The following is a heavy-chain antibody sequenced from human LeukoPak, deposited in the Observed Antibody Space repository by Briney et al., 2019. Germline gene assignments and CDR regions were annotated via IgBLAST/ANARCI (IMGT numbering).Heavy chain of an antibody. Sequence: GGSLRLSCAAPGFTFDDYAMHWVRQAPGKALEWVSGISWHSGNIAYADSVKGRFIISRDNTKNSLFLHMISLRLEDTALYYCAKDMATCGWYTGGPEDAFDFCGQGTMVTVSS. CDR2: ISWHSGNI. D-gene: IGHD6-19*01. CDR1: GFTFDDYA. CDR3: AKDMATCGWYTGGPEDAFDF. J-gene: IGHJ3*01. V-gene: IGHV3-9*01.